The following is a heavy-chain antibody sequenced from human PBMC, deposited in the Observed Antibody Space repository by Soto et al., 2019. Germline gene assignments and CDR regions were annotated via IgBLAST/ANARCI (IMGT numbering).Heavy chain of an antibody. V-gene: IGHV3-64D*06. CDR2: ISPTGGTT. J-gene: IGHJ4*02. CDR1: GFTFSTSP. Sequence: GSLRLSCSASGFTFSTSPMHWVRQAPGKGLEYVSAISPTGGTTYYADSLKGRFTTSRDNSKSTLYLHMSSLRTEDTAVYYCGRKEVSGPINYWGQGTLVTVSS. CDR3: GRKEVSGPINY.